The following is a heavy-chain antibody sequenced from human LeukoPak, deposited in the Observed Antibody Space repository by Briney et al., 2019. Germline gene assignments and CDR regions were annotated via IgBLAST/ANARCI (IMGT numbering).Heavy chain of an antibody. D-gene: IGHD3-16*01. Sequence: SETLSLTCAVSGGSISSGGYSWSWIRQPPGKGLEWIGYIYHSGSTYYNPSLKSRVTISVDRSKNQFSLKLSSVTAADTAVYYCARLILGDPYYFDYWGQGTLVTVPS. CDR1: GGSISSGGYS. V-gene: IGHV4-30-2*01. CDR2: IYHSGST. J-gene: IGHJ4*02. CDR3: ARLILGDPYYFDY.